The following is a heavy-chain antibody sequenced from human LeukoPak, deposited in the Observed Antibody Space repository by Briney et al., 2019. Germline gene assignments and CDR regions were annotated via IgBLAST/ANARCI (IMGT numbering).Heavy chain of an antibody. CDR1: GGSISSSSYY. D-gene: IGHD3-16*01. V-gene: IGHV3-21*01. Sequence: ETLSLTCTVSGGSISSSSYYWGWVRQAPGKGLEWVSFISRSGSNIEYADSVKGRFTISRDNANNSLYLQMNSLRAEDTAVYYCARDDDDEGPDWGQGTLVTVSS. J-gene: IGHJ4*02. CDR3: ARDDDDEGPD. CDR2: ISRSGSNI.